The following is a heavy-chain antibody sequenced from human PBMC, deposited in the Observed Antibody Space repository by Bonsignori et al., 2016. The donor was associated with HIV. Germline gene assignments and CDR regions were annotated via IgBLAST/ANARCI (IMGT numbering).Heavy chain of an antibody. J-gene: IGHJ6*03. CDR2: INHSGST. Sequence: WIRQPPGKGLEWIGEINHSGSTNYNPSLKSRVTISVDTSKNQFSLKLSSVTAADTAVYYCARGGIAVWYYYYYMDVWGKGTTVTVSS. D-gene: IGHD6-19*01. V-gene: IGHV4-34*01. CDR3: ARGGIAVWYYYYYMDV.